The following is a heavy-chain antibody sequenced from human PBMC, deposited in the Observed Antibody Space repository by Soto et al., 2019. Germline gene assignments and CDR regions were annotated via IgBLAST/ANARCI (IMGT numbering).Heavy chain of an antibody. D-gene: IGHD3-10*01. CDR3: ARFDVETMVRHYYYYYMDV. J-gene: IGHJ6*03. Sequence: QVQLVQSGAEVKKPGASVKVSCKASGYTFTSYGISWVRQAPGQGLEWMGWISAYNGNTNYAQKLQGRVTMTTDPSTSTAYMELRSLRSDDTAVYYCARFDVETMVRHYYYYYMDVWGKGTTVTVSS. V-gene: IGHV1-18*01. CDR2: ISAYNGNT. CDR1: GYTFTSYG.